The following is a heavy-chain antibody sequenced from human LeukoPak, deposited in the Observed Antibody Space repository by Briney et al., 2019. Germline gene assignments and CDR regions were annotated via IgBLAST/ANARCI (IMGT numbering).Heavy chain of an antibody. Sequence: GGSLRLSCAAPGFTFSDYFMSWIRQAPEKGLEWLSYIGPSSDNINYADSVKGRFTVSRDNAKNSLYLQMNSLRAEDTAVYYCARVNPTNSGFYTYWGQGTLVTVSS. CDR2: IGPSSDNI. J-gene: IGHJ1*01. D-gene: IGHD3-22*01. CDR3: ARVNPTNSGFYTY. V-gene: IGHV3-11*06. CDR1: GFTFSDYF.